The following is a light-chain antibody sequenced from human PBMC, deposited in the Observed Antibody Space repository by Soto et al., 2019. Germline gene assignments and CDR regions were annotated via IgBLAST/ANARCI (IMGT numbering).Light chain of an antibody. CDR1: QSVSNNY. Sequence: EIVLTQSPGTLSLSPGERATLSCRASQSVSNNYLAWYQQKPGQAPRLLIYGASNRATGIPDRFSGSGSRTDFTLTLSRLEPEDFAVYYCQQYGSSGTSGQGTKVDNK. CDR2: GAS. J-gene: IGKJ1*01. V-gene: IGKV3-20*01. CDR3: QQYGSSGT.